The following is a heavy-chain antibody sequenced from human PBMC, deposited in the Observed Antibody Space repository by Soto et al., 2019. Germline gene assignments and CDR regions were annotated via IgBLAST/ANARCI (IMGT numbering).Heavy chain of an antibody. CDR3: ARAAQQQLVPSWYFDL. D-gene: IGHD6-13*01. V-gene: IGHV3-21*01. J-gene: IGHJ2*01. CDR2: ISSSSSYI. CDR1: GFTFSSYS. Sequence: EVQLVESGGGLVKPGGSLRLSCAASGFTFSSYSMNWVRQAPGKGLEWVSSISSSSSYIYYADSVKGRFTISRDNAKNSLYLQMNSLRAEDTAVYYCARAAQQQLVPSWYFDLWGRGTLVTVSS.